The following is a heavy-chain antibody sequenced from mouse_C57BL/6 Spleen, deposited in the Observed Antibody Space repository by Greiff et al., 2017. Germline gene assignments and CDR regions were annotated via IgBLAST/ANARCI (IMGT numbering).Heavy chain of an antibody. CDR1: GYAFSSSW. D-gene: IGHD1-1*01. J-gene: IGHJ3*01. Sequence: QVQLQQSGPELVKPGASVKISCKASGYAFSSSWMNWVKQRPGKGLEWIGRIYPGDGDTNYNGKFKGKATLTADKSSSTAYMQLSSLTSEDSAVYFCASDDGSSSWFAYWGQGTLVTVSA. CDR3: ASDDGSSSWFAY. CDR2: IYPGDGDT. V-gene: IGHV1-82*01.